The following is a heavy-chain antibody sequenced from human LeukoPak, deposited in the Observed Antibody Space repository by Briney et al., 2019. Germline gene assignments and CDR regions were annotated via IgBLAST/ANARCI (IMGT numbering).Heavy chain of an antibody. CDR3: ATGGSYSSSSVDY. J-gene: IGHJ4*02. Sequence: ASVTVSCKVSGYTFTDYYMHWVQQAPGKGLEWMGLVDPEDGETIYAEKFQGRVTVTADTSTDTAYMELSSLRSEDTAVYYCATGGSYSSSSVDYWGQGTLVTVSS. V-gene: IGHV1-69-2*01. CDR1: GYTFTDYY. CDR2: VDPEDGET. D-gene: IGHD6-6*01.